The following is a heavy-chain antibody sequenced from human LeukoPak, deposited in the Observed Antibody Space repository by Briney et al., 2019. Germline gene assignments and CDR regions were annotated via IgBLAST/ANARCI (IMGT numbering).Heavy chain of an antibody. CDR2: ISYSGST. D-gene: IGHD1-26*01. V-gene: IGHV4-59*01. CDR1: GVSISTYS. CDR3: ATDGNFDL. Sequence: PSETLSLTCTVSGVSISTYSWSWIRQPPGKGLEWIGYISYSGSTSYNPSLTSRVTISVDTSKNQFSLKLSSVTAADTAVYYCATDGNFDLWGRGTLDTVSS. J-gene: IGHJ2*01.